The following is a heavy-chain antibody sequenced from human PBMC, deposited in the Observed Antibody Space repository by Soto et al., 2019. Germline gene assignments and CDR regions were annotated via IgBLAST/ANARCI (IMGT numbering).Heavy chain of an antibody. J-gene: IGHJ4*02. CDR2: IGVAGDT. CDR1: GFTFSSYD. CDR3: ASGGWGSSWYEGGSRIDY. D-gene: IGHD6-13*01. V-gene: IGHV3-13*01. Sequence: EVQLVECGGGLVQPGGSLRLSCAASGFTFSSYDMHWVRQVAGKGLEWVSAIGVAGDTYYPDSVKGRFTISRENAKNSLYLQMNSLRAEDTAVYYCASGGWGSSWYEGGSRIDYWGQGTLVTVSS.